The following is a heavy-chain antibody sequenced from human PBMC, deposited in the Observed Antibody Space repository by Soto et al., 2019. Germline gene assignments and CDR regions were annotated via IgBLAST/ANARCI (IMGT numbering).Heavy chain of an antibody. J-gene: IGHJ5*02. D-gene: IGHD3-9*01. CDR3: ARGGQGDILTGRRHDYNWFDP. V-gene: IGHV1-69*05. CDR1: GGTFSSYA. CDR2: IIPIFGTA. Sequence: QVQLVQSGAEVKKPGSSVKVSCKASGGTFSSYAISWVRQAPGQGLEWMGGIIPIFGTANYAQKFQGRVTITTDESTSTAYMELSSLRSEDTAVYYCARGGQGDILTGRRHDYNWFDPWGQGTLVTVSS.